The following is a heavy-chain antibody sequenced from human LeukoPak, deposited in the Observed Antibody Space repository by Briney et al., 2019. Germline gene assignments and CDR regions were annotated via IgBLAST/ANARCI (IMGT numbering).Heavy chain of an antibody. J-gene: IGHJ5*02. D-gene: IGHD3-10*01. CDR2: MYYSGST. CDR1: GGSISSSSYY. CDR3: ARAYYYGSGSYYLWFDP. Sequence: SETLSLTCTVSGGSISSSSYYWGWIRQTPGKGLEWIGSMYYSGSTNYNPSLKSRVTISVDTSKNQFSLKLSSVTAADTAVYYCARAYYYGSGSYYLWFDPWGQGTLVTVSS. V-gene: IGHV4-39*07.